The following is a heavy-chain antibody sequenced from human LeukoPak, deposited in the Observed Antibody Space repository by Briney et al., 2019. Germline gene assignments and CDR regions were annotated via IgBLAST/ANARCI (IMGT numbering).Heavy chain of an antibody. CDR1: GGSFSGYY. V-gene: IGHV4-34*01. Sequence: KPSETLSLTCAVYGGSFSGYYWSWIRRPPGKGLEWIGEINHSGSTNYNPSLKSRVTISVDTSKNQFSLKLSSVTAADTAVYYCARGRVVPAASDFDYWGQGTLVTVSS. CDR3: ARGRVVPAASDFDY. J-gene: IGHJ4*02. D-gene: IGHD2-2*01. CDR2: INHSGST.